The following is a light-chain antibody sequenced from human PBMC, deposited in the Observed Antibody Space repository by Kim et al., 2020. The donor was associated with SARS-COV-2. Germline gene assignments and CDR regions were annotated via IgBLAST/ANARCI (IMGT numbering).Light chain of an antibody. J-gene: IGLJ2*01. CDR1: SPNIGAGYD. Sequence: VTISCTGSSPNIGAGYDVHWYQHLPGTAPQLLIYTNTDRPSGVPDRFSGSKSGTSASLAITGLQAEDEADYYCQSYDSSLSGPVVFGGGTQLTVL. CDR2: TNT. CDR3: QSYDSSLSGPVV. V-gene: IGLV1-40*01.